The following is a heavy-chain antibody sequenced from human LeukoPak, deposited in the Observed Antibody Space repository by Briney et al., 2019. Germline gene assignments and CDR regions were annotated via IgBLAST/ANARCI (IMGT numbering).Heavy chain of an antibody. Sequence: PSETLSLTCAVYGGSFSGYYWSWIRQPPGKGLEWIGEINHSGSTNYNPSLKSRVTISVDTSKNQFSLKLSSVTAADTAAYYCSSKATAAGTFFDYWGQGTLVTVSS. CDR2: INHSGST. J-gene: IGHJ4*02. D-gene: IGHD6-13*01. V-gene: IGHV4-34*01. CDR3: SSKATAAGTFFDY. CDR1: GGSFSGYY.